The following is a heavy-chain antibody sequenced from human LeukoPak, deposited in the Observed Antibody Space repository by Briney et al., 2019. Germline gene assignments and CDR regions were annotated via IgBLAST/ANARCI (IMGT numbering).Heavy chain of an antibody. CDR1: GFTFSSFS. D-gene: IGHD3-22*01. CDR2: ISSSGPTI. Sequence: GGSLRLSCAASGFTFSSFSMNWVRQAPGKGLEWISYISSSGPTIYYADSVKGRFTISRDNAKNSVFLQMNSLRAEDTAVYFCSKDSRRRKTYYYGSSGLYYFDYWGQGTLVTVSS. J-gene: IGHJ4*02. CDR3: SKDSRRRKTYYYGSSGLYYFDY. V-gene: IGHV3-48*01.